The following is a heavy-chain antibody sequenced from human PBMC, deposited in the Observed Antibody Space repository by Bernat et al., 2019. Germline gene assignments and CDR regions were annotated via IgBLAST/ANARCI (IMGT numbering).Heavy chain of an antibody. D-gene: IGHD6-19*01. V-gene: IGHV1-2*06. CDR1: GYTFIGYY. J-gene: IGHJ5*01. CDR3: ARGPSVAENCFYS. CDR2: INPKSGGT. Sequence: QVQLVQSGAEVKKPEASVKVSCKASGYTFIGYYIHWVRQPPGQGLEWLGRINPKSGGTNYAQKFQGRVSMTRDPSISTVYMELSRLNSYYTAVYYCARGPSVAENCFYSWGRRTLVTVSS.